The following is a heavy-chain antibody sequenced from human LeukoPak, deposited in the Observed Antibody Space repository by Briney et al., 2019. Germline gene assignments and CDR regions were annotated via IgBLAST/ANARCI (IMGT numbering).Heavy chain of an antibody. CDR1: GFTFSHYA. CDR3: AKEGDYCSSSGCHKRGIDY. J-gene: IGHJ4*02. V-gene: IGHV3-33*06. D-gene: IGHD2-2*01. Sequence: GTSLRLSCAASGFTFSHYAMHWIRQAPGKGLEWVAVIWYDGSHDTYTDSVKGRFTVSRDNFKNVLHLQMNSLRVEDTAVYYCAKEGDYCSSSGCHKRGIDYWGQGTLVTVSS. CDR2: IWYDGSHD.